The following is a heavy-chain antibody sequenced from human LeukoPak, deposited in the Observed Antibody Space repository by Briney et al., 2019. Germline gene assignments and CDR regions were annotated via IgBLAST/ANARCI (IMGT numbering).Heavy chain of an antibody. CDR1: GGSFSGYY. CDR3: ARGKGYYYGSGSYKFSWFDP. D-gene: IGHD3-10*01. CDR2: INHSGST. J-gene: IGHJ5*02. Sequence: SETLSLTCAVYGGSFSGYYWSWIRQPPGKGLEWIGEINHSGSTNYNPPLKSRVTISVDTSKNQFSLKLSSVTAADTAVYYCARGKGYYYGSGSYKFSWFDPWGQGTLVTVSS. V-gene: IGHV4-34*01.